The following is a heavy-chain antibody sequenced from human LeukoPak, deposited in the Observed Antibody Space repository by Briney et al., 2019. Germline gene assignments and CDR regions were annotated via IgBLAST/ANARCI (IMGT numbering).Heavy chain of an antibody. D-gene: IGHD3-16*01. CDR2: IYHSGYT. CDR3: ARDMNPTHYFDY. V-gene: IGHV4-38-2*02. CDR1: GYSTSSGYY. J-gene: IGHJ4*02. Sequence: KPSETLSLTCNVSGYSTSSGYYWAWIRQAPGKGLEWIGSIYHSGYTHYNPSLKGRVTISVDTSKNDFSLKLSSVAAADTAVYYCARDMNPTHYFDYWGQGTLVTVSS.